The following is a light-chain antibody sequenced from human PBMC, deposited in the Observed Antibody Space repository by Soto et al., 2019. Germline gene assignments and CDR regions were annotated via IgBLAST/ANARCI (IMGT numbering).Light chain of an antibody. Sequence: MTPSPATLSESPGXRXTLSXRASQSIRSCLAWYQQKPGQAPKLLIYDASTMDSGVPSRFSGSGSGTEFTLTISSLQTDDFATYYCQQNNSYSWTFGQGTKVDIK. J-gene: IGKJ1*01. CDR3: QQNNSYSWT. V-gene: IGKV1-5*01. CDR2: DAS. CDR1: QSIRSC.